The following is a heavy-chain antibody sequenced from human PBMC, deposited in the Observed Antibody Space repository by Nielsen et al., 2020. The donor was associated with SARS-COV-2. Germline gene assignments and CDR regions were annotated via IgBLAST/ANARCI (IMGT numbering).Heavy chain of an antibody. CDR3: AKDPRAIFGVVIGDYYGMDV. J-gene: IGHJ6*02. Sequence: SLKISCAASGFNFHDYAMHWVRQAPGKGLESVSGISWNSGSIGYADSVKGRFTISRDNAKNSLYLQMNSLRAEDTALYYCAKDPRAIFGVVIGDYYGMDVWGQGTTVTVSS. CDR1: GFNFHDYA. D-gene: IGHD3-3*01. V-gene: IGHV3-9*01. CDR2: ISWNSGSI.